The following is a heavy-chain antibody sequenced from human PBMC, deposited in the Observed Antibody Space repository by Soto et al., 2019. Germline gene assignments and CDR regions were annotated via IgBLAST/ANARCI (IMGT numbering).Heavy chain of an antibody. J-gene: IGHJ4*02. CDR2: INHSLST. D-gene: IGHD4-17*01. Sequence: SETLSLTCAVYGGSFSGYYWIWIRQPPVNGLEFIGEINHSLSTNYNPSLKSRFTISLDTSKNHFSLKLISFTAADTAVYYCARGGGTTVTVPFDYWGQGTMVTVSS. V-gene: IGHV4-34*01. CDR1: GGSFSGYY. CDR3: ARGGGTTVTVPFDY.